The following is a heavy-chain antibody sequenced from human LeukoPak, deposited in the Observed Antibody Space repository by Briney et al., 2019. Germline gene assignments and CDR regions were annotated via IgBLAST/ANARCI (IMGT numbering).Heavy chain of an antibody. CDR2: IKGNGDTT. J-gene: IGHJ4*02. CDR1: GFTFHNYA. CDR3: AKDIGSGWSFDY. V-gene: IGHV3-43*02. Sequence: PGGSLRLSCAASGFTFHNYAMHWVRQAPEKGLEWVSLIKGNGDTTYNADSVKGRFTISRDNSKNSLYLQINSLRTEDTALYYCAKDIGSGWSFDYWGQGTLVTVSS. D-gene: IGHD6-19*01.